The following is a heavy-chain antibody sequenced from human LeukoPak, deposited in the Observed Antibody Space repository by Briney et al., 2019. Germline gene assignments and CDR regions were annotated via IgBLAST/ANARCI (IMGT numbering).Heavy chain of an antibody. J-gene: IGHJ5*02. CDR1: GGSFSGYY. Sequence: PSETLSLTCAVYGGSFSGYYWSWIRQSPGKGLEWIGNVYHDGRTYYNPSLKSRVTISVDTSTNQFSLKLSSVAATDTALYYCARGYSSSWYYNWFDPWGQGTLVTVSS. CDR2: VYHDGRT. V-gene: IGHV4-34*01. CDR3: ARGYSSSWYYNWFDP. D-gene: IGHD6-13*01.